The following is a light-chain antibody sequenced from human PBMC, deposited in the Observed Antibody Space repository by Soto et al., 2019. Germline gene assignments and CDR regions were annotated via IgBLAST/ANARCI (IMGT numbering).Light chain of an antibody. CDR1: QTISNY. V-gene: IGKV1-39*01. Sequence: DIQMTQSPSSLSASVGDRVTITCRASQTISNYLNWYQQKPGKAPNLLIYAASSLQSGVPSRFSGSGSGTDFTLTISSLQPEDFATYYCQQSYSTPVTFGGGTKVEIK. CDR2: AAS. J-gene: IGKJ4*01. CDR3: QQSYSTPVT.